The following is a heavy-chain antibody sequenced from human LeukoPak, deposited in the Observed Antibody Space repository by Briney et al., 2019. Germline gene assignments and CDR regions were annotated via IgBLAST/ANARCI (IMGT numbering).Heavy chain of an antibody. CDR3: ARDGQPSVTKQIGPFYFDN. CDR2: MKEDESGK. CDR1: GFTFSSYW. V-gene: IGHV3-7*01. D-gene: IGHD4-17*01. J-gene: IGHJ4*02. Sequence: GGSLRLSCAASGFTFSSYWMHWVRQAPGKGPEWVANMKEDESGKYYVDSVKGRFTIFRDNTKNSVFLQMNSLRADDTAVYYCARDGQPSVTKQIGPFYFDNWGQGTVVTVSS.